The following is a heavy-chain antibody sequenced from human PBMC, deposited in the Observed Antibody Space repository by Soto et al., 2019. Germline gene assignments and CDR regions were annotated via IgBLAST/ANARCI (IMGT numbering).Heavy chain of an antibody. D-gene: IGHD1-26*01. Sequence: QVQLVQSGAEVKKPGASVKVSCKASGYTFTSYGISWVRQAPGQGLEWMGWISAYNGNTNYAQKLQGRVTMTTDTSTSTAYMELRSLRSHDTAVYYCSRVYWELHAPSSFDHWGQGTLVTVSS. CDR2: ISAYNGNT. J-gene: IGHJ4*02. V-gene: IGHV1-18*04. CDR3: SRVYWELHAPSSFDH. CDR1: GYTFTSYG.